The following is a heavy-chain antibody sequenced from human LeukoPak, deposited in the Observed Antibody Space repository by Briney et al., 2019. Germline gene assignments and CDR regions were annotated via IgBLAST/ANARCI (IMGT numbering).Heavy chain of an antibody. J-gene: IGHJ6*03. CDR1: GGSFSGYY. CDR2: INHSGST. V-gene: IGHV4-34*01. D-gene: IGHD3-10*01. CDR3: ARLKGSGSYPYYYYMDV. Sequence: SETLSLTCAVYGGSFSGYYWSWIRQPPGKGLEWIGEINHSGSTNYNPSLKSRVTISVDTSKNQFSLKLSSVTAADTAVYYCARLKGSGSYPYYYYMDVWGKGTTVTISS.